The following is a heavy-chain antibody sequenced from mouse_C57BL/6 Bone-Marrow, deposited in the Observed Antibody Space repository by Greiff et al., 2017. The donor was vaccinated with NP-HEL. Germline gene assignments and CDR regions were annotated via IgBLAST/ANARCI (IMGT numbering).Heavy chain of an antibody. V-gene: IGHV1-64*01. D-gene: IGHD1-1*01. J-gene: IGHJ3*01. CDR1: GYTFTSYW. CDR2: IHPNSGST. Sequence: QVQLQQPGAELVKPGASVKLSCKASGYTFTSYWMHWVKQRPGQGLEWIGMIHPNSGSTNYNEKFKSKATLTVDKSSSTAYMQLSSLTSEDSAVYYCARSPYYGSGFAYWGQGTLVTVSA. CDR3: ARSPYYGSGFAY.